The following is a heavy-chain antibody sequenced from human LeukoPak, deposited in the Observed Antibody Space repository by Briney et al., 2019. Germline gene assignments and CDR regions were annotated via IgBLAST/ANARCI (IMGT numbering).Heavy chain of an antibody. CDR3: ARSTGGHYHITKDHNWFDP. D-gene: IGHD3-9*01. J-gene: IGHJ5*02. CDR2: IYYSGST. CDR1: GGSISSYY. V-gene: IGHV4-59*01. Sequence: SETLSLTCTVSGGSISSYYWSWIRQPPGKGLEWIGYIYYSGSTNYNPSLKSRVTISVDTSKNQFSLKLSSVTAADTAVYYCARSTGGHYHITKDHNWFDPWGQGTLVTVSS.